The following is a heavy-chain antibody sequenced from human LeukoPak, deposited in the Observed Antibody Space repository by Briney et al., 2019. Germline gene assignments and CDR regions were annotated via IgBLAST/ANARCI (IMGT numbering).Heavy chain of an antibody. D-gene: IGHD3-9*01. Sequence: ASVKVSCKASGYTFTSYYMHWVRQAPGQGLEWMGLINPSGSSTSYAQKFQGRLSLTRDMSTSTDYMELSSPRSEDTAVYYCARVPDDILTGYNNYWGQGTLVTVSS. J-gene: IGHJ4*02. CDR1: GYTFTSYY. CDR3: ARVPDDILTGYNNY. CDR2: INPSGSST. V-gene: IGHV1-46*01.